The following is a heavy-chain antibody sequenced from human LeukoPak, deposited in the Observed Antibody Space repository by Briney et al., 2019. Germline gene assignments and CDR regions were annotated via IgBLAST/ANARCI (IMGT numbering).Heavy chain of an antibody. CDR2: IYYSGST. CDR3: GAGANWFDP. J-gene: IGHJ5*02. D-gene: IGHD6-13*01. CDR1: GGSISSSSYY. Sequence: SETLSLTCTVSGGSISSSSYYWGWIRQPPGKGLEWIGSIYYSGSTYYNPSLKSRVTISVDTSKNQFSLKLSSVTPEDTAVYYCGAGANWFDPWGQGTLVTVSS. V-gene: IGHV4-39*01.